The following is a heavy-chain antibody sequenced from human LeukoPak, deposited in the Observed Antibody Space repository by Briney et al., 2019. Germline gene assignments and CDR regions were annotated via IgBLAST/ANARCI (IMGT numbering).Heavy chain of an antibody. CDR1: GFTFSNYA. J-gene: IGHJ4*02. Sequence: GGSLRLSCAASGFTFSNYAMSWVRQAPGKGLEWVANIKQDGSEKYYVDSVKGRFTISRDNAKNSLYLQMNSLRAEDTAVYYCAKPAISSRGWYYDYWGQGTLVTVSS. V-gene: IGHV3-7*03. CDR3: AKPAISSRGWYYDY. D-gene: IGHD6-19*01. CDR2: IKQDGSEK.